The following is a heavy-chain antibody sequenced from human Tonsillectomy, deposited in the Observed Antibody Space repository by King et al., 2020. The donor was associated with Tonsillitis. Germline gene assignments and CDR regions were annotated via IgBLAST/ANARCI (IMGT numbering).Heavy chain of an antibody. CDR2: NYYSGST. D-gene: IGHD3-3*01. V-gene: IGHV4-30-4*07. Sequence: VQLQESGPGLVKPSQTLSLTCAVSGGSISSGGYSWSWIRQPPGKGLEWIGYNYYSGSTYYNPSLKSRVTISVDTSKNQFSLKLSSVTAADTAVYYCARGGLRFLEWLSSYGMDVWGQGTTVTVSS. CDR3: ARGGLRFLEWLSSYGMDV. CDR1: GGSISSGGYS. J-gene: IGHJ6*02.